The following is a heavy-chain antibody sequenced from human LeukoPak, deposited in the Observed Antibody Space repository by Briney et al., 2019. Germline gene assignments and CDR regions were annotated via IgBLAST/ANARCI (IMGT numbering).Heavy chain of an antibody. J-gene: IGHJ4*02. CDR2: IIPIFGTA. CDR3: ARDGGSGWYDY. D-gene: IGHD6-19*01. V-gene: IGHV1-69*06. CDR1: GGTFSSYA. Sequence: GASVKVSCKASGGTFSSYAISWVRQAPGQGLEWMGGIIPIFGTANYAQKFQNRVTITADKSTSTAYMELSSLRSEDTAVYYCARDGGSGWYDYWGQGTLVTVSS.